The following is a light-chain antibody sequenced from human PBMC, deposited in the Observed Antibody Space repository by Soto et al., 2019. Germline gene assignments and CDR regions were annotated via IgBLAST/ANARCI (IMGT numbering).Light chain of an antibody. CDR1: SSDVGGYNY. J-gene: IGLJ1*01. CDR2: DVS. Sequence: QSALTQPASVSGSPGQSITISCTGTSSDVGGYNYVSWYQQHPGKAPKLMIYDVSNRPSGFSNRFSGSKSGNTASLTISGLQAEDEADYYCSSYTSSRYVFGTGTKLTVL. V-gene: IGLV2-14*01. CDR3: SSYTSSRYV.